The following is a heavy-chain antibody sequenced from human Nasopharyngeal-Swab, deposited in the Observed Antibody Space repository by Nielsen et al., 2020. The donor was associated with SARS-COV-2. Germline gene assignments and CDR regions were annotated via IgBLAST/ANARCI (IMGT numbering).Heavy chain of an antibody. CDR2: ISSSSSYI. D-gene: IGHD3-3*01. J-gene: IGHJ4*02. V-gene: IGHV3-21*01. Sequence: GGPLRPSFAASGFTFSSYSMNWVRQAPGKGLEWVSSISSSSSYIYYADPVKGRFTISRDNAKNSLYLQMNSLRAEDTAVYYCARKSEWRGGYFDYWGQGTLVTVSS. CDR3: ARKSEWRGGYFDY. CDR1: GFTFSSYS.